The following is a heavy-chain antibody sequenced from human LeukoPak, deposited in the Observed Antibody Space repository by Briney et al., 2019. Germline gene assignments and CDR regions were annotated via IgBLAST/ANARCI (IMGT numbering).Heavy chain of an antibody. J-gene: IGHJ4*02. CDR1: GFTFSSFS. V-gene: IGHV3-48*02. CDR3: ARDLISGAYTFDY. CDR2: ISSSSSPV. Sequence: GGSLTLSCAASGFTFSSFSMNWVSQAPGKGLEWVSYISSSSSPVYYADSVRGRFTISRDNAKNSLYLQMDSLRDEDTAVYYCARDLISGAYTFDYWGQGTLVTVSS. D-gene: IGHD1-26*01.